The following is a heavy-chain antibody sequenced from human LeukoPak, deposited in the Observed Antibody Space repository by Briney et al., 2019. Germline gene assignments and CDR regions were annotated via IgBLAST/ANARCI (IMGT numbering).Heavy chain of an antibody. D-gene: IGHD3-10*01. CDR1: GGSFSGYY. CDR2: INHSGST. J-gene: IGHJ3*02. Sequence: PSETLSLTCAVYGGSFSGYYWSWLRQPPGKGLEWIGEINHSGSTNYNPSLKSRVTISVDTSKNQFSLKLSSVTAADTAVYYCARLRYYYGSGREAFDIWGQGTMVTVSS. CDR3: ARLRYYYGSGREAFDI. V-gene: IGHV4-34*01.